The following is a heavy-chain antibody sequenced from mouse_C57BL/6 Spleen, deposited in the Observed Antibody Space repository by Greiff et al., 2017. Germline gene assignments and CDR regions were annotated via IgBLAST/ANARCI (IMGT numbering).Heavy chain of an antibody. J-gene: IGHJ2*01. CDR2: INPNNGGT. CDR3: ARASSPLDYGSTPFDY. D-gene: IGHD1-1*01. Sequence: VQLKQSGPELVKPGASVKIPCKASGYTFTDYNMDWVKQSHGKSLEWIGDINPNNGGTIYNQKFKGKATLTVDKSSSTAYMELRSLTSEDTAVYYCARASSPLDYGSTPFDYWGQGTTLTVSS. V-gene: IGHV1-18*01. CDR1: GYTFTDYN.